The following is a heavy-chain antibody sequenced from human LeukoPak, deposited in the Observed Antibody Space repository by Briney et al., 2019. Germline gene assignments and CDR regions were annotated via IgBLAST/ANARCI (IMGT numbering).Heavy chain of an antibody. J-gene: IGHJ4*02. Sequence: SETLSLTCAVYGGSFSGYYWSWIRQPPGKGLEWMGEINHSGSTNYNPSPKSRVTISVDTSKNQFSLKLSSVTAADTAVYYCARARITMGRGAPPDYWGQGTLVTVSS. V-gene: IGHV4-34*01. CDR3: ARARITMGRGAPPDY. D-gene: IGHD3-10*01. CDR2: INHSGST. CDR1: GGSFSGYY.